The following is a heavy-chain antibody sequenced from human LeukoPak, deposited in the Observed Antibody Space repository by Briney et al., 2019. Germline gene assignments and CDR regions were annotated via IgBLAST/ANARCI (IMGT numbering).Heavy chain of an antibody. CDR2: IWYDGSNK. CDR1: GFTFSSYG. Sequence: ERSLRLSCAASGFTFSSYGMHWVRQAPGKGLEWVAVIWYDGSNKYYADSVKGRFTISRDNSKNTLYLQMNSLRAEDTAVYYCAKDSYGSGSYYNDYYFDYWGQGTLVTVSS. D-gene: IGHD3-10*01. J-gene: IGHJ4*02. CDR3: AKDSYGSGSYYNDYYFDY. V-gene: IGHV3-33*06.